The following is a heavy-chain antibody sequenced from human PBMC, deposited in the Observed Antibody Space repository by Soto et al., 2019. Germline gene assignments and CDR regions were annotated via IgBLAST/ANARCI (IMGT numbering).Heavy chain of an antibody. J-gene: IGHJ1*01. CDR1: GYSFTSYW. Sequence: GESLKISCNGSGYSFTSYWIGWARQMPGKGLEWMGIIYPGDSDTRYSPSFQGQVTISADKSISTAYLQWSSLKASDSAMYYFVCYQFDNIGCHAVFWGPGTLGT. CDR2: IYPGDSDT. D-gene: IGHD3-22*01. V-gene: IGHV5-51*01. CDR3: VCYQFDNIGCHAVF.